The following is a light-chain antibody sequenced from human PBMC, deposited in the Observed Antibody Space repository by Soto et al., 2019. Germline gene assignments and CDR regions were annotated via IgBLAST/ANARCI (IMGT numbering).Light chain of an antibody. J-gene: IGKJ1*01. V-gene: IGKV1-39*01. Sequence: DIQMTQSPSSLSASVGDRVTITCRASQSISSYLNWYQQKPGKAPKLLIYAASSLQSGVPSRFSGSGSGTEFTLTISSLQPDDFATYYCQQYSTYSETFGQGTKVDI. CDR3: QQYSTYSET. CDR2: AAS. CDR1: QSISSY.